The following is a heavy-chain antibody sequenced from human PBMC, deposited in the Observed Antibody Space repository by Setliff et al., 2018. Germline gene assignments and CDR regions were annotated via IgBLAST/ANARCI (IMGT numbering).Heavy chain of an antibody. J-gene: IGHJ4*02. Sequence: PSETLSLTCTVSGGSISSGNYCWSWIRQPAGKGLEWIGHIYSSGSTKYNPSLGSRISMSLDTSKNQISLNLTSVTAADTAMYYCARDQFSSGWYGAPESYFDCWGQGSLVTVSS. D-gene: IGHD6-19*01. CDR3: ARDQFSSGWYGAPESYFDC. V-gene: IGHV4-61*10. CDR1: GGSISSGNYC. CDR2: IYSSGST.